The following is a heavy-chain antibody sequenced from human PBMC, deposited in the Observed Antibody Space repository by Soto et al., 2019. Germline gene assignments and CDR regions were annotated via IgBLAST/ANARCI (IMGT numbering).Heavy chain of an antibody. J-gene: IGHJ4*02. D-gene: IGHD3-22*01. CDR1: GGSISSGDYY. V-gene: IGHV4-30-4*01. CDR2: IYYSGST. CDR3: ARDGDSSGYWGYFDY. Sequence: QVQLQESGPGLVKPSQTLSLTCTVSGGSISSGDYYWSWIRQPPGKGLEWIGYIYYSGSTYYNPSLKSRVTISVDMSKNQFSLKLSSVTAADTAVYYCARDGDSSGYWGYFDYWGQGTLVTVSS.